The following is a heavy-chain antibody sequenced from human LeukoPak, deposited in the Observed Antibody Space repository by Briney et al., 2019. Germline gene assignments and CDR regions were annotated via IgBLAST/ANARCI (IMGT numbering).Heavy chain of an antibody. V-gene: IGHV1-46*01. CDR1: GYIFTDYY. CDR2: LNSSGGST. D-gene: IGHD3-22*01. J-gene: IGHJ4*02. Sequence: ASVKVSCKTSGYIFTDYYIHWVRQAPGQGLEWMGILNSSGGSTTYAQKFQGRITMTRDASTSTVYMELSSLRSEDTAVYYCARVPETGDSSGYLDYWGQGTLVTVSS. CDR3: ARVPETGDSSGYLDY.